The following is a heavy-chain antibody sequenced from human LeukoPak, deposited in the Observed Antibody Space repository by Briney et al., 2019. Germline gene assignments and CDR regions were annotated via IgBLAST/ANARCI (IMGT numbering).Heavy chain of an antibody. CDR3: AREHLTKGPGGLGCFDF. Sequence: SETLSLTCTVSGGSISSYYWSWIRQPAGKGLEWIGRIYTSGSTNYNPSLKSRVTMSVDTSKNQFSLKLSSVTAAGPAVYYCAREHLTKGPGGLGCFDFWGQGTMVTVSS. CDR2: IYTSGST. D-gene: IGHD3-10*01. CDR1: GGSISSYY. V-gene: IGHV4-4*07. J-gene: IGHJ3*01.